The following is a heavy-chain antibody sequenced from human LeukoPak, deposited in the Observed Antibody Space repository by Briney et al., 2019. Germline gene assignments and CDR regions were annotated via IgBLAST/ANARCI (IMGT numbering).Heavy chain of an antibody. V-gene: IGHV4-59*01. J-gene: IGHJ4*02. CDR3: ARGTGPTFDY. D-gene: IGHD3-9*01. CDR2: IYYSGST. Sequence: SETLSLTCTVSGGSISSYYWSWIRQPPGKGLEWIGYIYYSGSTNYNPSLKSRVTISVDTSKNQFSLKLSSVTAADTAVYYCARGTGPTFDYWGQGTLVTVSS. CDR1: GGSISSYY.